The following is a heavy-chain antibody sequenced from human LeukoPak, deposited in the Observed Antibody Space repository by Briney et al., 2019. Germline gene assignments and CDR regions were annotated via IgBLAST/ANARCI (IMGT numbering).Heavy chain of an antibody. CDR2: IDGSGDKT. Sequence: PGGSLRLSCITSGFTFSAYAMTWVRQAPGQGLEWISSIDGSGDKTYYGDSVKGRFTISRDNSKNMLYLQMNSLRAEDTAVYYCAKWKYSNSGIDDYWGQGTLVTVSS. J-gene: IGHJ4*02. CDR1: GFTFSAYA. D-gene: IGHD6-6*01. V-gene: IGHV3-23*01. CDR3: AKWKYSNSGIDDY.